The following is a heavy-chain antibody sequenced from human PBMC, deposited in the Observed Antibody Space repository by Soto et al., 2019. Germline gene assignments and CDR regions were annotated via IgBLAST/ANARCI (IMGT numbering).Heavy chain of an antibody. CDR3: ARVGGLVERLLIPFDY. CDR1: GGSVSSGSYY. Sequence: PSETLSLTCTVSGGSVSSGSYYWSWIRQPPGKGLEWIGYIYYSGSTNYNPSLKSRVTISVDTSKNQFSLKLSSVTAADTAVYYCARVGGLVERLLIPFDYWGQGTLVTVSS. CDR2: IYYSGST. D-gene: IGHD1-1*01. V-gene: IGHV4-61*01. J-gene: IGHJ4*02.